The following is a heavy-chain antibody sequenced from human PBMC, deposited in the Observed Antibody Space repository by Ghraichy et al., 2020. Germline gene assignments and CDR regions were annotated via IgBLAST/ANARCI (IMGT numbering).Heavy chain of an antibody. Sequence: GGSLRLSCAASGFTFSNAWMTWVRQTPGKGLEWVGRIKSKTDGGTTDYAAPVKGRFTISRDDSKDTLYLQMNSVKIEDTAVYYCTSGAVWGSSWYFPRTDYWGQGTLVTVSS. CDR3: TSGAVWGSSWYFPRTDY. D-gene: IGHD6-13*01. CDR2: IKSKTDGGTT. V-gene: IGHV3-15*01. J-gene: IGHJ4*02. CDR1: GFTFSNAW.